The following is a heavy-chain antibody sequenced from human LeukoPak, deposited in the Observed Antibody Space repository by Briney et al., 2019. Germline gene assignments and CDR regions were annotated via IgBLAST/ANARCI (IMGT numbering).Heavy chain of an antibody. V-gene: IGHV4-61*02. J-gene: IGHJ6*03. Sequence: PSETLSLTCTVSGGSISSSLYHWSWIRQPAGKGLEWIGRIYSSGSTNYNPSLESRVSISVDTSKNQFSLKLSSVTAADTAVYYCARVRSGYDYRRLGHGGYYYYYMDVWGKGTTVTVSS. CDR3: ARVRSGYDYRRLGHGGYYYYYMDV. D-gene: IGHD5-12*01. CDR2: IYSSGST. CDR1: GGSISSSLYH.